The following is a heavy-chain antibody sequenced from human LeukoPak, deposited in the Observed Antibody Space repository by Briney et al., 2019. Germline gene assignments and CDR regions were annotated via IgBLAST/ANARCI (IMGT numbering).Heavy chain of an antibody. J-gene: IGHJ4*02. CDR1: GFTVSSNY. D-gene: IGHD4-11*01. Sequence: PGGSLRLSCAASGFTVSSNYMSWDRQAPGKGLEWVSAISGSGGSTYYADSVKGRFTISRDNSKNTLYLQMNSLRAEDTAVYYCASPMTTVTKGENWGQGTLVTVSS. CDR2: ISGSGGST. CDR3: ASPMTTVTKGEN. V-gene: IGHV3-23*01.